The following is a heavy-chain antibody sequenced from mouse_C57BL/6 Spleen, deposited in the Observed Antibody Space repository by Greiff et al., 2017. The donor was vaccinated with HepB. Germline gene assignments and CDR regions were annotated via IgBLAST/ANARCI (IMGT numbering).Heavy chain of an antibody. CDR3: ARQGYAMDY. J-gene: IGHJ4*01. CDR1: GFTFSSYG. V-gene: IGHV5-6*01. CDR2: ISSGGSYT. Sequence: EVKLQESGGDLVKPGGSLKLSCAASGFTFSSYGMSWVRQTPDKRLEWVATISSGGSYTYYQDSVKGRFTISRDNAKNTLYLQMSSLKSEDTAMYYCARQGYAMDYWGQGTSVTVSS.